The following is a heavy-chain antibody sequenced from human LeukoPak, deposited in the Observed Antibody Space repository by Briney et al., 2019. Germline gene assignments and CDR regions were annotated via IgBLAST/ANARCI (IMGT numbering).Heavy chain of an antibody. V-gene: IGHV3-23*01. CDR1: GITLSNYG. J-gene: IGHJ4*02. CDR3: AKRGVVIRDILVGFHKEAYYFDS. Sequence: GGSLRLSCAVSGITLSNYGMSWVRQAPGKGLEWVAGMSDSGGRTNYADSVKGRFTISRDNPKNTLYLQMNSLRAEDTAVYFCAKRGVVIRDILVGFHKEAYYFDSWGQGALVPVSS. D-gene: IGHD2-15*01. CDR2: MSDSGGRT.